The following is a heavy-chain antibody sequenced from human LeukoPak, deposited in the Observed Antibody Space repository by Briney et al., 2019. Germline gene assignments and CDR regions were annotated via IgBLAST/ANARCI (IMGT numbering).Heavy chain of an antibody. V-gene: IGHV4-4*07. CDR3: ARVPALITFGGVIVPKGYFDY. CDR1: GGSISSYY. J-gene: IGHJ4*02. CDR2: IYTSGST. D-gene: IGHD3-16*02. Sequence: SETLSLTCTVSGGSISSYYWSWIRQPAGKGLEWIGRIYTSGSTNYNPSLKSRVTISVDTSKNQFSLKLSSVTAADTAVYYCARVPALITFGGVIVPKGYFDYWGQGTLVTASS.